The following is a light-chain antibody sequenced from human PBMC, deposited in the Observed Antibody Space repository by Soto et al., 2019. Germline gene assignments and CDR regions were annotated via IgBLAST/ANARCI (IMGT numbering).Light chain of an antibody. CDR2: EVV. Sequence: QSVLTQPASVSGSPGQSITISCTGTISDIAAYNYVSWYQHHPGKAPRLIIYEVVQRPSGVPDRFSGSKSGNTASLTVSGLQAADEADYFCKSYAGSNTYVFGSGTKVTVL. CDR3: KSYAGSNTYV. V-gene: IGLV2-8*01. CDR1: ISDIAAYNY. J-gene: IGLJ1*01.